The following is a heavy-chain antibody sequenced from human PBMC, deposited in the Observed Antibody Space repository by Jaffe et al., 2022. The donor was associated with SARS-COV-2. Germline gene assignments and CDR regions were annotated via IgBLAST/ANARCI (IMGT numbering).Heavy chain of an antibody. CDR1: GFTFTSSA. D-gene: IGHD5-12*01. Sequence: QMQLVQSGPEVKKPGTSVKVSCKASGFTFTSSAMQWVRQARGQRLEWIGWIVVGSGNTNYAQKFQERVTITRDMSTSTAYMELSSLRSEDTAVYYCAAGGGSGYDYYYYYGMDVWGQGTTVTVSS. J-gene: IGHJ6*02. CDR3: AAGGGSGYDYYYYYGMDV. V-gene: IGHV1-58*02. CDR2: IVVGSGNT.